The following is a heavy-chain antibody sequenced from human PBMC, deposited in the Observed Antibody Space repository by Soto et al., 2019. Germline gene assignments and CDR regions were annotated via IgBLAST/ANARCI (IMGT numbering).Heavy chain of an antibody. V-gene: IGHV1-69*13. CDR2: IIPIFGTA. J-gene: IGHJ4*02. CDR1: GCTFSSYA. Sequence: AVKVSCKASGCTFSSYAISWVRQAPGQGLEWMGGIIPIFGTANYAQKFQGRVTITADESTSTAYMELSSLRSEDTAVYYCARGENYDFWSGYSFFYWGQGTLVTVSS. D-gene: IGHD3-3*01. CDR3: ARGENYDFWSGYSFFY.